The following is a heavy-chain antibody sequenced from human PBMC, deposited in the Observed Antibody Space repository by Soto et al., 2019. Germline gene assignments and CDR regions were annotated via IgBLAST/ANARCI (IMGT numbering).Heavy chain of an antibody. V-gene: IGHV6-1*01. J-gene: IGHJ6*03. CDR1: GDSVSRSTAA. CDR3: ARGWFCSGGRCNSALSMDA. D-gene: IGHD2-15*01. Sequence: SQTLSLTCAISGDSVSRSTAAWNWIRQSPSRGLEWLGRTYYRSKWYNDYAVSVKSRITINPDTSKNQFSLQLKSVTPEDTAVYYCARGWFCSGGRCNSALSMDAWGKGTTLTVSS. CDR2: TYYRSKWYN.